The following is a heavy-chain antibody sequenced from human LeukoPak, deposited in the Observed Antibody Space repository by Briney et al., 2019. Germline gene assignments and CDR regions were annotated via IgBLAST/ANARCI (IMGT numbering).Heavy chain of an antibody. D-gene: IGHD6-19*01. J-gene: IGHJ4*02. CDR1: GGSISSYY. CDR3: ARAVAGGRDFDY. V-gene: IGHV4-59*08. Sequence: SETLSLTCTVSGGSISSYYWSWIRQPPGKGLEWIGYIYHSGSTNYNPSLKSRVTISVDTSKNQFSLKLSSVTAADTAVYYCARAVAGGRDFDYWGQGTLVTVSS. CDR2: IYHSGST.